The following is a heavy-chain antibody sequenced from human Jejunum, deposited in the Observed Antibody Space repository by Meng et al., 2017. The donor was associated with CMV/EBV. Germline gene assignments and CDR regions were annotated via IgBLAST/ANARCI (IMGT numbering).Heavy chain of an antibody. CDR3: ARNYDFWSGYYGTDY. CDR1: FAFSSYE. J-gene: IGHJ4*02. V-gene: IGHV3-48*03. Sequence: FAFSSYEMNWVRQAPVKGLEWVSYISSSGSTIYYADSVKGRFTISRDNAKNSLYLQMNSLRAEDTAVYYCARNYDFWSGYYGTDYWGQGTLVTVSS. CDR2: ISSSGSTI. D-gene: IGHD3-3*01.